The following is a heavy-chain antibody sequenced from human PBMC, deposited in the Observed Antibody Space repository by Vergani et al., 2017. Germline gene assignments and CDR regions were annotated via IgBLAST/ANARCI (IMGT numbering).Heavy chain of an antibody. D-gene: IGHD1-1*01. V-gene: IGHV3-33*06. CDR1: GFTFNQYG. CDR2: TWYDGNNK. J-gene: IGHJ4*02. Sequence: QVQLVESGGGVVQPGRSLRLSCAASGFTFNQYGMHWVRQAPGKGLEWVAVTWYDGNNKQYADSVKGRFTISRDNSKNTLFLQMHSLRVEDTALYYCAKFPLNITTPDRGDFWGQGSLVTVSS. CDR3: AKFPLNITTPDRGDF.